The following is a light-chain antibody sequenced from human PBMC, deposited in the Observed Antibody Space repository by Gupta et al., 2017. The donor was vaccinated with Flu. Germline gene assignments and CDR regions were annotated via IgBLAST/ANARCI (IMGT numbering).Light chain of an antibody. CDR3: HEYQSSPRT. CDR2: WAS. Sequence: DIVMTQSPDSLAVSLGERAPINCKSSQSVLDTLNNQNHLTWYQHKPGQPPKLLLCWASTREAGVPDRFSGRGSVTAIRLTIMSLRAKDVAVEYCHEYQSSPRTFGQGAKV. CDR1: QSVLDTLNNQNH. J-gene: IGKJ1*01. V-gene: IGKV4-1*01.